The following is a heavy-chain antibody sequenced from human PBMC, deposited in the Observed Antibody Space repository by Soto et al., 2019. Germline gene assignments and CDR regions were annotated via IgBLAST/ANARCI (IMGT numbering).Heavy chain of an antibody. CDR2: ISGSGGST. Sequence: EVQLLESGGGLVQPGGSLRLSCAASGFTFSSYAMSWVRQAPGKGLEWVSAISGSGGSTYYADSVKGRFTISRDNSXNTXXXXXXXXXXXXXXXXXXXXSYGGWSDIWGQGTMVTVSS. CDR1: GFTFSSYA. CDR3: XXSYGGWSDI. V-gene: IGHV3-23*01. D-gene: IGHD6-19*01. J-gene: IGHJ3*02.